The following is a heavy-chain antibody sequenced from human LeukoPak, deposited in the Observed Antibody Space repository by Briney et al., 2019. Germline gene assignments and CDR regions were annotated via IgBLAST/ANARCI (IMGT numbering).Heavy chain of an antibody. D-gene: IGHD3-10*01. CDR3: ARRMVRGVIIFDAFDI. Sequence: SETLSLTCTVSGGSISSYYWSWIRQPPGKGLEWIGYIYTSGSTNYNPSLKGRVTISVDTSKNQFSLKLSSVTAADTAVYYCARRMVRGVIIFDAFDIWGQGTMVTVSS. V-gene: IGHV4-4*09. CDR2: IYTSGST. J-gene: IGHJ3*02. CDR1: GGSISSYY.